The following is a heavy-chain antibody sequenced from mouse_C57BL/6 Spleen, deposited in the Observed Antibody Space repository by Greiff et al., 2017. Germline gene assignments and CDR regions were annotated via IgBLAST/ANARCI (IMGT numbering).Heavy chain of an antibody. J-gene: IGHJ2*01. CDR1: GYSFTDYN. CDR3: ARRAYYSNYVDYFDY. D-gene: IGHD2-5*01. V-gene: IGHV1-39*01. Sequence: EVKLQVSGPELVKPGASVKISCKASGYSFTDYNMNWVKQSNGKSLEWIGVINPNYGTTSYNQKFKGKATLTVDQSSSTAYMQLNSLTSEDSAVYYCARRAYYSNYVDYFDYWGQGTTLTVSS. CDR2: INPNYGTT.